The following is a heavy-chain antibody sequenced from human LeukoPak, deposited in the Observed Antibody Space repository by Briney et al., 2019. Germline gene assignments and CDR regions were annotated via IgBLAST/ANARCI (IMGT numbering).Heavy chain of an antibody. CDR3: ARRIPYGKRRVSGWFDP. V-gene: IGHV4-34*01. CDR1: GGSISNYF. J-gene: IGHJ5*02. D-gene: IGHD3-10*01. CDR2: INHSGST. Sequence: SETLSLTCTVSGGSISNYFWSWIRQPPGKGLEWIGEINHSGSTNYNPSLKSRVTISVDTSKNQFSLKLSSVTAADTAVYYCARRIPYGKRRVSGWFDPWGQGTLVTVSS.